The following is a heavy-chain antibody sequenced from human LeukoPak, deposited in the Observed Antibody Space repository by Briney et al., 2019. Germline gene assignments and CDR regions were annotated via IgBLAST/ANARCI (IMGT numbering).Heavy chain of an antibody. J-gene: IGHJ4*02. CDR2: ISSSSSYI. Sequence: GGSLRLSCAASGFTFSSYSMNWVRQAPGKGLEWVSSISSSSSYIYYADSVKGRFTISRDNAKNSLYLQMNSLRAEDTAVYYCARERRAMVRGAGFDYWGQGTPVTVSS. CDR1: GFTFSSYS. D-gene: IGHD3-10*01. CDR3: ARERRAMVRGAGFDY. V-gene: IGHV3-21*01.